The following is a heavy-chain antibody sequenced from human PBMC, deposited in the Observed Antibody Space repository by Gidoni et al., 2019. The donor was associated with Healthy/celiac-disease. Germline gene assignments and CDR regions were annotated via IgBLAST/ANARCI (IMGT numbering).Heavy chain of an antibody. CDR3: ARGRVVVAASYYYYYGMDV. CDR1: GGSISSYY. CDR2: IYYSGST. Sequence: QVQLQESGPGLVKPSETLSLTCTVPGGSISSYYWRWIRPPPGKGLEWIGYIYYSGSTNYNPPLKSRVTISVDTSKNQFSLKLSSVTAADTAVYYCARGRVVVAASYYYYYGMDVWGQGTTVTVSS. D-gene: IGHD2-15*01. J-gene: IGHJ6*02. V-gene: IGHV4-59*01.